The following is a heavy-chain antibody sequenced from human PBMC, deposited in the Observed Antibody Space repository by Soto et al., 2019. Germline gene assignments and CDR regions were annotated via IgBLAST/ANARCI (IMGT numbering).Heavy chain of an antibody. V-gene: IGHV5-51*01. CDR2: IYPGDSET. CDR1: GYTFTSNR. Sequence: LGESLKISCKGSGYTFTSNRIGWVRQMPGKGLEWMGIIYPGDSETRYSPSFQGQVTISADKSINTAYLQWSSLKASDTAIYYCARTFGGQLYSFDFWGQGTLVTVS. CDR3: ARTFGGQLYSFDF. J-gene: IGHJ4*02. D-gene: IGHD3-16*01.